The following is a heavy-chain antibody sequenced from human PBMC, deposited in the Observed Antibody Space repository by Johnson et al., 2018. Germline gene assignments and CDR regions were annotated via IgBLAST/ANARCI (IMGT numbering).Heavy chain of an antibody. J-gene: IGHJ1*01. CDR3: AKGLSGTTYFQY. CDR1: GFTFSTY. CDR2: ISDSGQHT. D-gene: IGHD1-20*01. V-gene: IGHV3-23*04. Sequence: VQLVESGGDLVQPGGSLRLSCAASGFTFSTYVSWVRQAPGLGLEWVSTISDSGQHTFYADSVEGRFTISRDNSKDTVYLQMNTPRAEDTAVYYCAKGLSGTTYFQYWGQGTLVTVSA.